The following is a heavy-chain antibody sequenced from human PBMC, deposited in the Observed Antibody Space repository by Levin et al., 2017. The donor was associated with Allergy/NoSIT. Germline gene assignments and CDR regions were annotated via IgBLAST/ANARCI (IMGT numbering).Heavy chain of an antibody. J-gene: IGHJ4*02. V-gene: IGHV1-18*01. CDR1: GYTFTSYG. D-gene: IGHD6-19*01. CDR3: ARGSAGGILGGWYYFDY. Sequence: KTGGSLRLSCKASGYTFTSYGISWVRQAPGQGLEWMGWISAYNGNTNYAQKLQGRVTMTTDTSTSTAYMELRSLRSDDTAVYYCARGSAGGILGGWYYFDYWGQGTLVTVSS. CDR2: ISAYNGNT.